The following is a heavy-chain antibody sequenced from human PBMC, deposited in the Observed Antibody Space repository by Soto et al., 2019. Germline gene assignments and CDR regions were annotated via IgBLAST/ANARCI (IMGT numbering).Heavy chain of an antibody. CDR1: GFTFSNFN. V-gene: IGHV3-48*02. J-gene: IGHJ4*02. Sequence: EVQLVESGGGLVQSGGSLRLSCAASGFTFSNFNMNWVRQAPGKGLEWVSFISGSGSTTYYADFVKGRFTISRDNAENSLYLQMNSLRDEDTAVYYCARDTQFYSDSSAFKAFDYRGQGTLVTVSS. D-gene: IGHD3-22*01. CDR2: ISGSGSTT. CDR3: ARDTQFYSDSSAFKAFDY.